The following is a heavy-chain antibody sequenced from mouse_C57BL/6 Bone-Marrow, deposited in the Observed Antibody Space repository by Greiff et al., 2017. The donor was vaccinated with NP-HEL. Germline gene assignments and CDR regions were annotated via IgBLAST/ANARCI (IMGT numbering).Heavy chain of an antibody. J-gene: IGHJ1*03. CDR2: IDPENGDT. D-gene: IGHD2-1*01. Sequence: VQLQQSGAELVRPGASVKLSCTASGFNIKDDYMHSVKQRPEQGLEWIGWIDPENGDTEYASKFQGKATITADTASNTAYLQLSSLTSEDTAVYYCTSYGNWYFDVWGTGTTVTVSS. V-gene: IGHV14-4*01. CDR1: GFNIKDDY. CDR3: TSYGNWYFDV.